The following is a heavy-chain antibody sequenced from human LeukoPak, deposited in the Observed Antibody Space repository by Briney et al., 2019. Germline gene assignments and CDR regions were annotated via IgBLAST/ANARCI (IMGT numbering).Heavy chain of an antibody. V-gene: IGHV3-21*01. CDR3: ARSSRGSRRFDP. CDR1: GFTFSSYS. Sequence: GGSLRLSCAASGFTFSSYSMNWVRQAPGKGLEWVSSISSSSSYTYYADSVKGRFTISRDNAKNSLYLQMNSLRAEDTAVYYCARSSRGSRRFDPWGQGTLVTVSS. CDR2: ISSSSSYT. D-gene: IGHD1-14*01. J-gene: IGHJ5*02.